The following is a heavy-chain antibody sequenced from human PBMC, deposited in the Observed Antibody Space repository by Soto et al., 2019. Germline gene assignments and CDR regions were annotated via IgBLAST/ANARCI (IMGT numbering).Heavy chain of an antibody. V-gene: IGHV1-3*01. CDR2: LNAGNGNT. D-gene: IGHD2-8*01. CDR3: ARDPCGYGVCYINAFDI. J-gene: IGHJ3*02. Sequence: ASVKVSCKASGYTFTSYVVHWVRQAPGQRLEWMGWLNAGNGNTEYSQKFQGRVTITRDTSASTAYMELSSLRSEDTAVYYCARDPCGYGVCYINAFDIWGQGTMVTVSS. CDR1: GYTFTSYV.